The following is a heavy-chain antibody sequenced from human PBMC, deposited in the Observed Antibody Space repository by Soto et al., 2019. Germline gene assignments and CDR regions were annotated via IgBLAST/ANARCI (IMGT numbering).Heavy chain of an antibody. D-gene: IGHD3-22*01. CDR2: MKQDGSEK. V-gene: IGHV3-7*03. J-gene: IGHJ4*02. CDR3: ASLTYYYDSSGLYFDY. CDR1: GFTFSSYW. Sequence: GGSLRLSCAASGFTFSSYWMSWVRQAPGKGLEWVANMKQDGSEKYYVDSVKGRFTISRDNAKNSLYLQMNSLRAEDTAVYYCASLTYYYDSSGLYFDYWGQGTLVTVSS.